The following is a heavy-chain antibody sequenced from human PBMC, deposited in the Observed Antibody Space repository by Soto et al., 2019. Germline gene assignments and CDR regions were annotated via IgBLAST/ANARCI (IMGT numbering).Heavy chain of an antibody. V-gene: IGHV3-33*01. CDR1: GFTFSSYG. D-gene: IGHD6-25*01. CDR2: IWYDGSNK. J-gene: IGHJ4*02. Sequence: QVQLVESGGGVVRPGRSLRLSCAASGFTFSSYGMHWVRQAPGKGLEWVAVIWYDGSNKYYADSVKGRFTISRDNSKNTLYLQMNSLRAEDTAVYYCARDGRADGFDYWGQGTLVTVSS. CDR3: ARDGRADGFDY.